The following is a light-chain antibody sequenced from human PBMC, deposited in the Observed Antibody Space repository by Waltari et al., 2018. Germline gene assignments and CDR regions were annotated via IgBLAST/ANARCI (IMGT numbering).Light chain of an antibody. V-gene: IGKV1-5*03. J-gene: IGKJ1*01. CDR1: QSISSW. CDR3: QQYNSYPWT. Sequence: DIQMTQSASTLSASVGGRATITCRASQSISSWLAWYQQKPGKAPKLLIYKASSLESGVPSRFSGSGSGTEFTLTISSLQPDDFATYYCQQYNSYPWTFGQGTKVEIK. CDR2: KAS.